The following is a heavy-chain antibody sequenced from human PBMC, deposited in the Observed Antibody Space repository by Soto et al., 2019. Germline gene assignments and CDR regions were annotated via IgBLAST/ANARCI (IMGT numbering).Heavy chain of an antibody. J-gene: IGHJ6*02. V-gene: IGHV1-69*13. D-gene: IGHD6-13*01. CDR1: GGTFSSYA. CDR3: ARVGSSSHQTYYYYGMDV. CDR2: IIPIFGTA. Sequence: ASVKVSCKASGGTFSSYAISWVRQAPGQGLEWMGGIIPIFGTANYAQKFQGRVTITADEPTSTAYMELSSLRSEDTAVYYCARVGSSSHQTYYYYGMDVWGQGTTVTVSS.